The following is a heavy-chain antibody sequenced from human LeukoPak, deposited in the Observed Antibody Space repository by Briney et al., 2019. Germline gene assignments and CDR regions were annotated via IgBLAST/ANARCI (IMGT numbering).Heavy chain of an antibody. V-gene: IGHV4-4*02. J-gene: IGHJ4*02. Sequence: SGTLSLTCAVSGGSISSSNWWSWVRQPPGKGLEWIGEIYHSGSTNYNPSLKSRVTISVDKSKNQFSLKLSSVTAADTAVYYCARGRGYSYGPKNFDYWGQGTLVTVSS. CDR3: ARGRGYSYGPKNFDY. CDR2: IYHSGST. D-gene: IGHD5-18*01. CDR1: GGSISSSNW.